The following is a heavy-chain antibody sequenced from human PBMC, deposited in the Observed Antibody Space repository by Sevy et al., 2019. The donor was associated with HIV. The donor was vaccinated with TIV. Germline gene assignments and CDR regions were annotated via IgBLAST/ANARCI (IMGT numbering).Heavy chain of an antibody. D-gene: IGHD2-21*01. CDR2: MKSKTEGGTT. Sequence: GGSLRLSCAASGFTFSIIYMNWVRQSPGKGLEWVGRMKSKTEGGTTDYAAPVKDRFTKSRDDSKNTLYLQMNSVKADDSDVYYCSTVGFHNCGSEAFDIWGQGTMVTVSS. V-gene: IGHV3-15*01. CDR3: STVGFHNCGSEAFDI. J-gene: IGHJ3*02. CDR1: GFTFSIIY.